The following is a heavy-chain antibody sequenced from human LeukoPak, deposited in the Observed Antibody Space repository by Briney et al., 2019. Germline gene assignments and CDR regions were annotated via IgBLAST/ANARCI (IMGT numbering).Heavy chain of an antibody. D-gene: IGHD6-6*01. V-gene: IGHV1-2*02. CDR2: INPNSGGT. CDR3: AREGRLIAARPGVDY. J-gene: IGHJ4*02. CDR1: GCTFTGYY. Sequence: ASVKVSCKASGCTFTGYYMHWVRQAPGQGLEWMGWINPNSGGTNYAQKFQGRVTMTRDTSISTAYMELSRLRSDDTAVYYCAREGRLIAARPGVDYWGQGTLVTVSS.